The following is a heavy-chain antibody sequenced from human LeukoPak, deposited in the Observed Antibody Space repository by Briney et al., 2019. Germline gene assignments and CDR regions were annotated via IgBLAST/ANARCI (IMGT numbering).Heavy chain of an antibody. V-gene: IGHV3-23*01. CDR3: AKDPAGYCSSTSCYPKSVYFDY. CDR2: ISGSGGST. CDR1: GFTFSSYA. J-gene: IGHJ4*02. D-gene: IGHD2-2*01. Sequence: GGSLRLSCAASGFTFSSYAMSWVRQAPGKGLEWVSAISGSGGSTYYADSVKGRFTISRDNSKNTLYLQMNSLRAEDTAVYYCAKDPAGYCSSTSCYPKSVYFDYWGQGTLVTVSS.